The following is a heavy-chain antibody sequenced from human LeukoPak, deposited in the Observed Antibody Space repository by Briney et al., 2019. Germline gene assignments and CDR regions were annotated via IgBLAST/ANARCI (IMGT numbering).Heavy chain of an antibody. CDR1: GFTFSSYA. Sequence: GGSLRLSCAASGFTFSSYAMSWVRQAPGKGLEWVSAISGSGGSTYYADSVEGRFTISRDNSKNTLYLQMNSLRAEDTAVYYCAKDLGGTMIVVGIFDYWGQGTLVTVSS. CDR2: ISGSGGST. V-gene: IGHV3-23*01. J-gene: IGHJ4*02. CDR3: AKDLGGTMIVVGIFDY. D-gene: IGHD3-22*01.